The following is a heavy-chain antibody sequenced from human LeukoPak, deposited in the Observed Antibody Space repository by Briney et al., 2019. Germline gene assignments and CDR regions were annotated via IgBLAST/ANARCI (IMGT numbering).Heavy chain of an antibody. CDR2: ISSSGST. J-gene: IGHJ4*02. V-gene: IGHV4-61*02. Sequence: SETLSLTCTVSGDSISSGDYYWSWIRQPAGKGLEWIGRISSSGSTNYNPSLKSRVTISVDTSKNQFSLKLSSVTAADTAVYYCARLPSYYYGSGQDYWGQGTLVTVSS. CDR1: GDSISSGDYY. D-gene: IGHD3-10*01. CDR3: ARLPSYYYGSGQDY.